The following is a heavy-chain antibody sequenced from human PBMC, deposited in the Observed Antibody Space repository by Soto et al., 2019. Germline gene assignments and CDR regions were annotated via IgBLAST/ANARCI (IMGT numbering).Heavy chain of an antibody. CDR2: IKSKTDGGTT. CDR1: GFTFSNAW. CDR3: TTEATGGFDN. V-gene: IGHV3-15*06. Sequence: PGGSLRLSCAASGFTFSNAWMSWVRQAPGKGLEWVGHIKSKTDGGTTNYAAPVKVRFSISRDDSKNTLYLQMNSLKTEDTAVYYCTTEATGGFDNWGQGTLVTVSS. J-gene: IGHJ4*02. D-gene: IGHD5-12*01.